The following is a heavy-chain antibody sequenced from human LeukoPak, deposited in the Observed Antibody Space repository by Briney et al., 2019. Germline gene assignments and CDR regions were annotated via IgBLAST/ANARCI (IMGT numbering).Heavy chain of an antibody. CDR1: GGSISSSNW. V-gene: IGHV4-4*02. J-gene: IGHJ3*02. D-gene: IGHD1-26*01. CDR2: IYHGGST. CDR3: ARVEPSFDAFDI. Sequence: PSETLSLTCAVSGGSISSSNWWSWVRQPPGKGLEWIGEIYHGGSTNYNPSLKSRVTISVDKSKNQFSLKLSSVTAADTAVYYCARVEPSFDAFDIWGQGTMVTVSS.